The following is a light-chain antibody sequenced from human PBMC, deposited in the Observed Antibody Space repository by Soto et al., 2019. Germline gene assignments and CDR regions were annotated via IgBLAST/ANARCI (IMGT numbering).Light chain of an antibody. V-gene: IGLV4-69*01. CDR3: QTWGTGIQV. CDR1: SGHSNYA. J-gene: IGLJ3*02. CDR2: INSDGSH. Sequence: QPVLTQSPSASASLGASVRLTCTLSSGHSNYAIAWHRQQPEKGPQYLMRINSDGSHSKGDGIPDRFSGSRSGAERYLTISSLQSEDEADYYCQTWGTGIQVFGGGNKLTVL.